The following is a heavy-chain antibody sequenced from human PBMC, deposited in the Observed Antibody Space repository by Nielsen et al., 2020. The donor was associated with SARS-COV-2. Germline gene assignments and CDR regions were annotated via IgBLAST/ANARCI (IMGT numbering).Heavy chain of an antibody. V-gene: IGHV3-23*01. Sequence: GGSLRLSCAASGFTFSSSAMSWVRQAPGKGLEWVSSIGGSGGSTYYADSVKGRFTISRDNSKNTLYLQMNSLRAEDTAVYYCAKFGPYYYDSSGYYGAFDYWGQGTLVTVSS. CDR3: AKFGPYYYDSSGYYGAFDY. J-gene: IGHJ4*02. CDR2: IGGSGGST. CDR1: GFTFSSSA. D-gene: IGHD3-22*01.